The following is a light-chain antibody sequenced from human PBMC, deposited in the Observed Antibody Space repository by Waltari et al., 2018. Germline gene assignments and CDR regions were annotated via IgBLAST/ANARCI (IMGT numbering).Light chain of an antibody. V-gene: IGLV2-23*01. CDR2: GGS. CDR3: CSYAGSSPHVV. CDR1: SSDVGGSWF. Sequence: QSALTQPASVSGSPGPSITISCTANSSDVGGSWFFSWYHQHPGKAPKLMIYGGSQRPSGISNRFSGSKSGNTASLTISGLRAEDEADYYCCSYAGSSPHVVFGGGTKLTVL. J-gene: IGLJ2*01.